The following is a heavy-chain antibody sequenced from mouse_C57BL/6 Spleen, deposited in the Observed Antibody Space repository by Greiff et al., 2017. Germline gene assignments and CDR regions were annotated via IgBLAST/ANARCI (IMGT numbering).Heavy chain of an antibody. V-gene: IGHV1-39*01. CDR1: GYSFTDYN. CDR3: ARGDCYYGYAMCY. CDR2: INPNYGTT. Sequence: EVQLQHSGPELVKPGASVKISCKASGYSFTDYNMNWVKQSNGKSLEWIGVINPNYGTTSYNQKFKGKATLTVDQSSSTAHMPLNSLTSEDSAVYYCARGDCYYGYAMCYWGQGTSVTVSS. J-gene: IGHJ4*01. D-gene: IGHD2-3*01.